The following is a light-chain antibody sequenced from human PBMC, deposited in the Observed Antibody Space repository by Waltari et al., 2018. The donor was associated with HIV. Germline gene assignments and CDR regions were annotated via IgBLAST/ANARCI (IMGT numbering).Light chain of an antibody. CDR1: SDDVGGDDY. V-gene: IGLV2-14*03. CDR2: DVT. Sequence: QSALTQTASVSGSPGQSVTISCTGTSDDVGGDDYGSWYQQHPGKAPKLILYDVTNRPSGISSRFSGSKSGNAASLFISGLQAEDEADYYCCSYTSSSTPFVFGTGTRVTVL. J-gene: IGLJ1*01. CDR3: CSYTSSSTPFV.